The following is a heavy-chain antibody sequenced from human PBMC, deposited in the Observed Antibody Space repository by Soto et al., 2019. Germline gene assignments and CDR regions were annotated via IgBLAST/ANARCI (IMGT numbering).Heavy chain of an antibody. CDR2: IVPIVDTS. CDR3: VRVVAITGYADN. Sequence: QVQLVQSGAEVRQPAYSVKVSCKTSGGTFSSYAISWVRQAPGQGLEWMGGIVPIVDTSTYAQKFQGRVTITADESTSTVYRELSSLRSDDRAVYYCVRVVAITGYADNWGQGTLVTFSS. D-gene: IGHD5-12*01. V-gene: IGHV1-69*12. J-gene: IGHJ4*02. CDR1: GGTFSSYA.